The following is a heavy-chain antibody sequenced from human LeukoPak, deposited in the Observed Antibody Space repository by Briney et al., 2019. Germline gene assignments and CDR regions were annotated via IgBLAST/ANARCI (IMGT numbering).Heavy chain of an antibody. Sequence: SETLSLTCTVSGGSINNYYWSWVRQPPGAGLEWLAYIYYTGSTNYNPSLKTRLTISVDTSKNQFSLRLNSVTAADTAVYYCTTSRTNDCSSPSCYTDYWGQGTLVTVSS. CDR1: GGSINNYY. J-gene: IGHJ4*02. V-gene: IGHV4-59*08. D-gene: IGHD2-2*02. CDR3: TTSRTNDCSSPSCYTDY. CDR2: IYYTGST.